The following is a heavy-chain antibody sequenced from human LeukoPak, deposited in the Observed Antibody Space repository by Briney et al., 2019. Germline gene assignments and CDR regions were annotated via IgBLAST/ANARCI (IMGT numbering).Heavy chain of an antibody. V-gene: IGHV3-21*01. J-gene: IGHJ4*02. CDR1: GFTFSSYS. D-gene: IGHD6-19*01. CDR3: ARGAAVAPFDY. Sequence: PGGSLRLSCAASGFTFSSYSMNWVRQAPGKGLEWVSSISSSSGYIYYADSVKGRFTISRDNAKNSVYLQMNSLRAEDTAVYYCARGAAVAPFDYWGQGTLVTVSS. CDR2: ISSSSGYI.